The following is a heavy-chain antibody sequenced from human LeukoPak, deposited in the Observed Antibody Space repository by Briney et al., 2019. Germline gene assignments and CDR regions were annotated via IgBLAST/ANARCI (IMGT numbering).Heavy chain of an antibody. J-gene: IGHJ4*01. CDR3: ARGLEYNSDYGDF. V-gene: IGHV3-66*01. CDR2: ICSGGST. CDR1: GFTVSSSY. D-gene: IGHD3-16*01. Sequence: GGSLRLSCAASGFTVSSSYMSWVRQAPGKGLEWVSAICSGGSTYYADSVKGRFTISRDNSKNTLSLQMNSLRAEDTAVYYCARGLEYNSDYGDFWGQGTLVTVSS.